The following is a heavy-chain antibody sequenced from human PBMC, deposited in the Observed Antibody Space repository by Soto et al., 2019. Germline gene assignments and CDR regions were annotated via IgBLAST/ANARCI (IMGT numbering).Heavy chain of an antibody. D-gene: IGHD2-21*01. Sequence: EVQLVASGGGLVKPGGSLRLSCAASGFTFSSSDMTWVRQAPGKGLEWASSISSPSTYIYYADSVKDRFTISRDNARNLLYLEMNSLRADDTAVYYCRSTLATPYSRRPFDIVGQGTMVNFSS. CDR3: RSTLATPYSRRPFDI. V-gene: IGHV3-21*02. CDR1: GFTFSSSD. CDR2: ISSPSTYI. J-gene: IGHJ3*02.